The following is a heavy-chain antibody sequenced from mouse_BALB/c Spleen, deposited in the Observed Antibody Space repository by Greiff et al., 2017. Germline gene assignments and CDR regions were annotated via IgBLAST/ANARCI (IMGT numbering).Heavy chain of an antibody. CDR2: IRLKSNNYST. CDR3: TSITTAQGFTLFAY. Sequence: DVQLQESGGGLVQPGGSMKLSCVASGFTFSNYWMNWVRQSPEKGLEWVAEIRLKSNNYSTHYAESVKGRFTISRDDSKSSVYLQMNNLRAEDTGIYYCTSITTAQGFTLFAYWGQGTLVTVSA. V-gene: IGHV6-6*02. D-gene: IGHD1-2*01. J-gene: IGHJ3*01. CDR1: GFTFSNYW.